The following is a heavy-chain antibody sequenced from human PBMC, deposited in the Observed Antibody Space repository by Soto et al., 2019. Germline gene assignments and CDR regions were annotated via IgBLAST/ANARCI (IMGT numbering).Heavy chain of an antibody. CDR2: SNSDGSST. J-gene: IGHJ1*01. D-gene: IGHD3-10*01. V-gene: IGHV3-74*03. CDR3: ARGYYGSEGTEYFQH. CDR1: GFPFSSYW. Sequence: EVQLVESGGGLVQPGGSLILSCTASGFPFSSYWMHWVRQAPGKGLVWISRSNSDGSSTTYADSVKGRFTISRDNDENTLFLQMNSLRVDDTAVYYCARGYYGSEGTEYFQHWGRGTLVTVSS.